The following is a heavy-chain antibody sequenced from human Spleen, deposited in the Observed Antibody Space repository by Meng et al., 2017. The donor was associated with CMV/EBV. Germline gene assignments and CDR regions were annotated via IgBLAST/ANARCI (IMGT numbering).Heavy chain of an antibody. CDR1: GFTFSSYG. V-gene: IGHV3-48*04. CDR3: ARSSGYFGSAYGIDV. D-gene: IGHD3-22*01. Sequence: GESLETSWAASGFTFSSYGMNWVRQAPGKGLEWVSYISSSSTTIYYADSVEGRFTISRDDAKNSLYLQMNSLRAEDTAIYYCARSSGYFGSAYGIDVWGQGTTVTVSS. J-gene: IGHJ6*02. CDR2: ISSSSTTI.